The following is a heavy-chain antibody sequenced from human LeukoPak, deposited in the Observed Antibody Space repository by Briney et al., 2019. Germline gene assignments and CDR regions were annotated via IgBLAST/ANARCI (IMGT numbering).Heavy chain of an antibody. Sequence: GGSLRLSCAASGFTFSSYAMSWVRQAPGKGLEWVSVISGSGGSTYYADSVKGRFTISRDNSKNTLYLQMNSLRAEDSAGYYCARLWFGEFHWGQGTLVTVSS. V-gene: IGHV3-23*01. CDR2: ISGSGGST. D-gene: IGHD3-10*01. CDR3: ARLWFGEFH. CDR1: GFTFSSYA. J-gene: IGHJ4*02.